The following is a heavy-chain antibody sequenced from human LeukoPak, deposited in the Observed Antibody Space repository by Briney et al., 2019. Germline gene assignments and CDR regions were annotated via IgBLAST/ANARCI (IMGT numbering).Heavy chain of an antibody. J-gene: IGHJ5*02. V-gene: IGHV4-31*03. Sequence: PSQTLSLSCTVSGDSVSSGAYYWSWIRQFPGKGLEWLGYIDHSGFTHYNPYLKGRVVISVDTFKNQFSLEGTSVTVADTAVYYCAREGVVMPNWFDPGGQGTLVTVSS. CDR2: IDHSGFT. D-gene: IGHD3-16*01. CDR1: GDSVSSGAYY. CDR3: AREGVVMPNWFDP.